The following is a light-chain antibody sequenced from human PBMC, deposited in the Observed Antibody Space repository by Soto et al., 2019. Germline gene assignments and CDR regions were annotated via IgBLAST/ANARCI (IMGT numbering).Light chain of an antibody. J-gene: IGKJ1*01. CDR2: DAS. CDR1: QGISSR. Sequence: DIQMTQSPSSVSASVGDRVTITCRASQGISSRLAWYQQKPGKAPKLLIYDASSLESGVPSRFSGSGSGTEFTLTISSLQPDDFSTYYCQQYDSIPTTFGQGTKVDIK. V-gene: IGKV1-5*01. CDR3: QQYDSIPTT.